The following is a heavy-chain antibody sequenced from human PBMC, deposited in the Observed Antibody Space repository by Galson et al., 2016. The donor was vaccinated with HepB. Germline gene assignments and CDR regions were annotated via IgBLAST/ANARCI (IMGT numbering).Heavy chain of an antibody. CDR1: GGSFSSYY. V-gene: IGHV4-34*01. CDR2: ISHSGST. CDR3: ARGRRWLQFSHFDY. J-gene: IGHJ4*02. D-gene: IGHD5-24*01. Sequence: SETLSLTCAVYGGSFSSYYWTWIRQSPGKGLEWIGEISHSGSTNYSPSLKSRVTISVDTSKNRFSLKLTSMTAADTAVYYCARGRRWLQFSHFDYWGQGTLVTVSS.